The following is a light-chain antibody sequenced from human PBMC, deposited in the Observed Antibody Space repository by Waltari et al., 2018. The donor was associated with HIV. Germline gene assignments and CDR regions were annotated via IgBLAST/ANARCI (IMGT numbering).Light chain of an antibody. Sequence: SYVLTQPPSVSVAPGKTARVSCGGNNIGSKSVHWYQQKPGQAPVMVIYYDSDGPAGIPERVSGSNAGDTATRTIRRVEAGDEGDYYWQRWDSNTDHPVFGGGTTLTVL. CDR3: QRWDSNTDHPV. V-gene: IGLV3-21*04. J-gene: IGLJ2*01. CDR2: YDS. CDR1: NIGSKS.